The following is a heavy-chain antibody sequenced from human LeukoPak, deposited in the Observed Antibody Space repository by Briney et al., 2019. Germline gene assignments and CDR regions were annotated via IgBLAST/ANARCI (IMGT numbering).Heavy chain of an antibody. Sequence: PGGSLRLSCAASGFTFSSYGMHWVRQAPGKGLEWVAVIWYDGSNKYYADSVKGRFTISRDNSKNTLYLQMNSLRAEDTAVYYCARDGKDLAVAGTDPPFDYWGQGTLITVSS. CDR3: ARDGKDLAVAGTDPPFDY. CDR2: IWYDGSNK. CDR1: GFTFSSYG. J-gene: IGHJ4*02. D-gene: IGHD6-19*01. V-gene: IGHV3-33*01.